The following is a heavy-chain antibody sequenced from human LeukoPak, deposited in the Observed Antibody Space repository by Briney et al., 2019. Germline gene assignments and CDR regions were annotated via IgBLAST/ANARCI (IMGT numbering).Heavy chain of an antibody. CDR3: AKSGLNRFDY. J-gene: IGHJ4*02. Sequence: GGSLRLSCTASGFTFSSYGMHWVRQAPGKGLEWVAVISYDGSDKYCADSVKGRFTISRDNSKNTLYLQMNSLRAEDTAVYYCAKSGLNRFDYWGQGTLVTVSS. CDR2: ISYDGSDK. CDR1: GFTFSSYG. V-gene: IGHV3-30*18. D-gene: IGHD2-15*01.